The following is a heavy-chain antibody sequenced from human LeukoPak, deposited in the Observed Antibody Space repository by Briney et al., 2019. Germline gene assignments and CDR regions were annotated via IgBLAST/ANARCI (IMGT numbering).Heavy chain of an antibody. J-gene: IGHJ4*02. CDR2: IYPRDGST. Sequence: ASVKVSCKASGYTFTNYYMHWVRQAPGQGLEWMGMIYPRDGSTSYAQKLQGRVTMTTDTSTSTAYMELRSLRSDDTAVYYCARAYYYDSNTFDYWGQGTLVTVSS. CDR1: GYTFTNYY. D-gene: IGHD3-22*01. CDR3: ARAYYYDSNTFDY. V-gene: IGHV1-46*01.